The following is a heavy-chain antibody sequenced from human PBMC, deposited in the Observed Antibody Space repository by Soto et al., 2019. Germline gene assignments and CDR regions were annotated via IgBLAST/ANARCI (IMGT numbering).Heavy chain of an antibody. V-gene: IGHV3-7*03. CDR2: IKQDGIEK. Sequence: WALRVCCPASGVTVSSYWMSWVRHGPGKGLAWVANIKQDGIEKYYVDAVKGRFTISRDDAKNSLYLQINSLRAEDTAVYYCARDPFLYSSSWGWFDPRGQGPLVRVSS. CDR1: GVTVSSYW. CDR3: ARDPFLYSSSWGWFDP. D-gene: IGHD6-13*01. J-gene: IGHJ5*02.